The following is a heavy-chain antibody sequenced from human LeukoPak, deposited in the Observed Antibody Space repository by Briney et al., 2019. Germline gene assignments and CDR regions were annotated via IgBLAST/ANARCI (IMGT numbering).Heavy chain of an antibody. CDR1: GFTFSDYY. V-gene: IGHV3-11*01. J-gene: IGHJ3*02. Sequence: PGGSLRLSCAASGFTFSDYYMSWIRQAPGKGLEWVSYISSSGSTIYYAHSVKGRFTIARDNAKNSLYLQMNSLRAEDTAVYYGARGAYCSSTSCLPSDAFDIWGQGTMVTVSS. CDR2: ISSSGSTI. D-gene: IGHD2-2*01. CDR3: ARGAYCSSTSCLPSDAFDI.